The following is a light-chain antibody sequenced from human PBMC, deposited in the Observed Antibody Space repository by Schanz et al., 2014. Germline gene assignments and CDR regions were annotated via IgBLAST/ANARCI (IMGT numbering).Light chain of an antibody. V-gene: IGLV2-8*01. CDR1: SSDVGGYNY. CDR3: FSYAGRNTYV. J-gene: IGLJ3*02. CDR2: DVS. Sequence: QSALTQPPSASGSPGQSVTISCTGTSSDVGGYNYVSWYQHHPGKAPKLMIYDVSKRPSGVPDRFSGSKSGNTASLTISGLQAEDEADYYCFSYAGRNTYVFGGGTKLTVL.